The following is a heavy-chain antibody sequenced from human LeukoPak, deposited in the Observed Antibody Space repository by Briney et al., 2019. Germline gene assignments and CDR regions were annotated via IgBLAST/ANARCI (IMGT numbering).Heavy chain of an antibody. CDR1: GFTVSSNY. D-gene: IGHD1-26*01. CDR3: ASGGSYFTFDY. V-gene: IGHV3-53*01. CDR2: IYSGGST. Sequence: SGGSLRLSCAASGFTVSSNYMSWVRQAPGKGLEWVSVIYSGGSTYYADSVKGRFTISRDNSKNTLYLQMNSLRAEDTAVYYCASGGSYFTFDYWAREPWSPSPQ. J-gene: IGHJ4*02.